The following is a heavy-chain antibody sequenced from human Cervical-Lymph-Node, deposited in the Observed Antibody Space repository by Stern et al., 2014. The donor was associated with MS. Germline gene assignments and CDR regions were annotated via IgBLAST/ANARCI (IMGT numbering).Heavy chain of an antibody. CDR3: ARDPERCGSNCYISFDY. CDR2: SNPKSGDT. CDR1: GYTFTGSY. D-gene: IGHD2-21*02. Sequence: MQLVESGAEVKEPGASVKVSCKASGYTFTGSYINWVRQAPGQGLEWMGWSNPKSGDTNYAQKFQGRVTMTRDTSISTAYMELSSLRSDDTAVYYCARDPERCGSNCYISFDYWGQGTLVAVSS. J-gene: IGHJ4*02. V-gene: IGHV1-2*02.